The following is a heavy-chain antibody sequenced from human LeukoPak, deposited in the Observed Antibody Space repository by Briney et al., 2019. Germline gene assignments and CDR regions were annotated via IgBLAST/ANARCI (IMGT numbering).Heavy chain of an antibody. CDR1: GGSISSSNW. D-gene: IGHD4-17*01. J-gene: IGHJ6*01. CDR2: IYHSGST. CDR3: ARETTVNHYYYYGMDV. Sequence: SETLSLTCAVSGGSISSSNWWSWVRQPPGKGLEWIGEIYHSGSTNYNPSLKSRVTISVDKSKNQFSLKLSSVTAADTAVYYCARETTVNHYYYYGMDVWGKGPRSPSPQ. V-gene: IGHV4-4*02.